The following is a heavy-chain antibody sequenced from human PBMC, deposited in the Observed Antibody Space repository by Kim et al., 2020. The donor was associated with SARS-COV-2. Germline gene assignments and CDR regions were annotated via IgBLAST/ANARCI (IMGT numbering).Heavy chain of an antibody. V-gene: IGHV4-61*02. CDR3: AAARWKTYYYGSGSVYYGMDV. J-gene: IGHJ6*02. CDR2: IYTSGST. D-gene: IGHD3-10*01. CDR1: GGSISSGSYY. Sequence: SETLSLTCTVSGGSISSGSYYWSWIRQPAGKGLEWIGRIYTSGSTNYNPSLKSRVTISVDTSKNQFSLKLSSVTAADTAVYYCAAARWKTYYYGSGSVYYGMDVWGQGTTVTVSS.